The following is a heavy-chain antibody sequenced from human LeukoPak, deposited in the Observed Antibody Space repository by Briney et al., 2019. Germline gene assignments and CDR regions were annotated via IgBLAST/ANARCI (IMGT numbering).Heavy chain of an antibody. CDR1: VWSFSGYY. CDR3: ARTRPTILGVPPRWYFDY. CDR2: INHSGST. D-gene: IGHD3-3*01. V-gene: IGHV4-34*01. Sequence: SETLSLTCAVYVWSFSGYYRSWIRQPPGKGLEWIGEINHSGSTNYNPSLKSRVTISVDTSKNQFSLKLSSVTAADTAVYYCARTRPTILGVPPRWYFDYWGQGTLVTVSS. J-gene: IGHJ4*02.